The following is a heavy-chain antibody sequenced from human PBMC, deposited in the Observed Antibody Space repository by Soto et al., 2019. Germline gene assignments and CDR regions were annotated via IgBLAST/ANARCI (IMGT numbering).Heavy chain of an antibody. J-gene: IGHJ4*02. CDR3: ARDRCWSLLDY. CDR2: TNSDGRYT. CDR1: GFTFSTYW. D-gene: IGHD6-13*01. Sequence: EVQLVESGGGLVQPGGSLRLSCAASGFTFSTYWMYWVRQAPGKGLVWVSRTNSDGRYTSYADSVKGRLTIPRDNAKDTLYLQMNSLRAEDTAVYYCARDRCWSLLDYWGQGTLVTVSS. V-gene: IGHV3-74*01.